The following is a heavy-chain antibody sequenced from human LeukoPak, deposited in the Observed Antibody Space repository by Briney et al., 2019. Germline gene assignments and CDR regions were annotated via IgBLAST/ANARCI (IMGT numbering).Heavy chain of an antibody. CDR1: GGTFSSYG. D-gene: IGHD3-22*01. CDR2: FIPISGTA. V-gene: IGHV1-69*13. CDR3: ARGDGDSSGYPSTY. Sequence: AVKVSCKASGGTFSSYGISWVRQAPGQGLEWMGGFIPISGTANYAQKFQGRVTITADESTSTAYMELSSLRSEDTAVYYCARGDGDSSGYPSTYWGQGTLVTVSS. J-gene: IGHJ4*02.